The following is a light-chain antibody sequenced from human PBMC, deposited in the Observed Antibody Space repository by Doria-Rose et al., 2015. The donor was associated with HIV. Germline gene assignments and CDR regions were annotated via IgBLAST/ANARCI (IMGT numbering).Light chain of an antibody. J-gene: IGKJ1*01. CDR3: HQYGTSWT. CDR2: DGS. V-gene: IGKV3-20*01. Sequence: TQSPATLSLSPGARATLSCRASQSLSSTYLAWYQHKPGQAPSLVIYDGSARATGIPDRFSASGSGTDFTLTINRLEPEYFALYYCHQYGTSWTFGEGTKVEI. CDR1: QSLSSTY.